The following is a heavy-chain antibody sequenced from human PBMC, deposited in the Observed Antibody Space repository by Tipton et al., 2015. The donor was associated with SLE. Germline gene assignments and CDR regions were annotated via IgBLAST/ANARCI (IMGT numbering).Heavy chain of an antibody. CDR1: GGSISSGGYY. CDR3: ARDVYSSGWYLDGADGAFDI. D-gene: IGHD6-19*01. Sequence: TLSLTCTVSGGSISSGGYYWSWIRQHPGKGLEWIGYIYYSGSTNYNPSLKSRVTTSVDTSKNQFSLKLSSVTAADTAVYYCARDVYSSGWYLDGADGAFDIWGQGTMVTVSS. J-gene: IGHJ3*02. V-gene: IGHV4-61*08. CDR2: IYYSGST.